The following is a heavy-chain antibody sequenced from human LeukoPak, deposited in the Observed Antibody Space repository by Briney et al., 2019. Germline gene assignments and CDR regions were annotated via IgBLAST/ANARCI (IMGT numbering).Heavy chain of an antibody. CDR2: ISSSSTI. CDR3: AKVGSGYYFVY. Sequence: EGSLRLSCAASGFTFSSYSMSWVRQAPGKGLEWVSYISSSSTIYYADSVKGRFTISRDNSKNTLYLQMNSLRAEDTAVYYCAKVGSGYYFVYWGQGTLVTVSS. D-gene: IGHD3-22*01. J-gene: IGHJ4*02. V-gene: IGHV3-48*01. CDR1: GFTFSSYS.